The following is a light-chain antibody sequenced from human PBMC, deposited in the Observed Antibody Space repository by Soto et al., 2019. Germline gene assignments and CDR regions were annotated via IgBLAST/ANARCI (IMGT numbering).Light chain of an antibody. CDR2: TAS. Sequence: DLQMTQSPSTLSASVGDRVTITCRASQSISTWLAWYQQKPGKAPKLLIYTASNLEGGVPSRFSGSGSGTEFTLTISCLQPDDFATYYCQQYNSGWTFGQATKVELK. V-gene: IGKV1-5*03. J-gene: IGKJ1*01. CDR1: QSISTW. CDR3: QQYNSGWT.